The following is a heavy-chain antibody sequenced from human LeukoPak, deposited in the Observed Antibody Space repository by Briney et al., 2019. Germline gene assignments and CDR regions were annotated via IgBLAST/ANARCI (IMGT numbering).Heavy chain of an antibody. V-gene: IGHV1-18*04. J-gene: IGHJ4*02. Sequence: ASVKVSCKASGYTFTSYYMHWVRQAPGQGLEWMGWISAYNGNTNYAQKLQGRVTMTTDTSTSTAYMELRSLRSDDTAVYYCARDQSPPRPVRSFDYWGQGTLVTVSS. CDR1: GYTFTSYY. CDR3: ARDQSPPRPVRSFDY. CDR2: ISAYNGNT. D-gene: IGHD2-2*01.